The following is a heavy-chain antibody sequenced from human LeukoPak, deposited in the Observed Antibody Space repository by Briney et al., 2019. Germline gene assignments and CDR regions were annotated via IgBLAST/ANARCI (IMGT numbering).Heavy chain of an antibody. CDR1: GGTFSSYA. Sequence: EASVKVSCKASGGTFSSYAISWVRQAPGQGLEWMGRIIPVFGTANYAQKFQGRVTITTDESTSTAYMDLTSLRSEDTAIYYCARNAYEFDYWGQGTLVTVSS. CDR3: ARNAYEFDY. D-gene: IGHD5-12*01. V-gene: IGHV1-69*05. CDR2: IIPVFGTA. J-gene: IGHJ4*02.